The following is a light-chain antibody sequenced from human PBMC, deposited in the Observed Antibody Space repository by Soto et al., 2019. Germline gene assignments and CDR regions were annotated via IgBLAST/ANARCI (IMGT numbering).Light chain of an antibody. Sequence: QLIQSPSSLSASVGDRVTITCRASQSISSYLNWYQQKPGKAPKLLIYTASSLQSGVPSRFSGSGSGTDFTLTISSLQPEAFATYYCQQSYSTLMYTFGQGTRLEIK. V-gene: IGKV1-39*01. J-gene: IGKJ5*01. CDR1: QSISSY. CDR3: QQSYSTLMYT. CDR2: TAS.